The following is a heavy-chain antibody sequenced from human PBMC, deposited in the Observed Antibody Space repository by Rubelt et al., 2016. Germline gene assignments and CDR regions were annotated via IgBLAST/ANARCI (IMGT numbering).Heavy chain of an antibody. CDR3: TSRTVVVPAAPIYYFDY. CDR2: IRSKAYGGTT. CDR1: GFTFSDYY. V-gene: IGHV3-49*03. D-gene: IGHD2-2*01. Sequence: EVQLLESGGGLVQPGGSLRLSCAASGFTFSDYYMSWFRQAPGKGLEWVGFIRSKAYGGTTEYAASVKGRLTISRDDSKRIAYLQMNNLKTEDTAVYYCTSRTVVVPAAPIYYFDYWGQGTLVTVSS. J-gene: IGHJ4*02.